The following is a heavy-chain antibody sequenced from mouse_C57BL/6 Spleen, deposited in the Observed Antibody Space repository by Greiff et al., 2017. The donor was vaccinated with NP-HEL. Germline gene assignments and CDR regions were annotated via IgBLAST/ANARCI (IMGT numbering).Heavy chain of an antibody. CDR3: ARDIGRYFDV. D-gene: IGHD2-14*01. CDR2: ISYDGSN. V-gene: IGHV3-6*01. Sequence: EVQLQESGPGLVKPSQSLSLTCSVTGYSITSGYYWNWIRQFPGNKLEWMGYISYDGSNNYNPSLKNRISITRDTSKNQFFLKLNSVTTEDTATYYCARDIGRYFDVWGTGTTVTVSS. CDR1: GYSITSGYY. J-gene: IGHJ1*03.